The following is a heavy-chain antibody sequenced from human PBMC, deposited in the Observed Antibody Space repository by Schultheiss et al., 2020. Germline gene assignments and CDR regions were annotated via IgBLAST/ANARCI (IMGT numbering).Heavy chain of an antibody. CDR2: IYYSGST. D-gene: IGHD5-18*01. Sequence: SETLSLTCTVSGYSISSGGYSWSWIRQPPGKGLEWIGYIYYSGSTYYNPSLKSRVTISVDTSKNQFSLKLTSVTAADTAVYYCARASLIQLWSPGAFDIWGQGTMVTVSS. CDR1: GYSISSGGYS. J-gene: IGHJ3*02. V-gene: IGHV4-30-4*07. CDR3: ARASLIQLWSPGAFDI.